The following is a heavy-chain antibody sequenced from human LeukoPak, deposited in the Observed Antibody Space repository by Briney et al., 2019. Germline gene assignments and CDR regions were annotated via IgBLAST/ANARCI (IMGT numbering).Heavy chain of an antibody. J-gene: IGHJ4*02. D-gene: IGHD3-22*01. Sequence: SETLSLTCTVSGGSISSYYWSWIRQPPGKGLEWIGYIYYSGSTNYNPSLKSRVTISVDTSKNQFSLKLSSVTAADTAVYYCARSSPDSSGYYQPPDHWGQGTLVTVSS. CDR3: ARSSPDSSGYYQPPDH. CDR2: IYYSGST. V-gene: IGHV4-59*01. CDR1: GGSISSYY.